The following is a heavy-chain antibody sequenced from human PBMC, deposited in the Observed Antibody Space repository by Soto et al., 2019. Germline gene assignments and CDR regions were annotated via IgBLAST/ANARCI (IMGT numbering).Heavy chain of an antibody. CDR3: AKSTEYSGHGKFDY. D-gene: IGHD5-12*01. CDR2: ISWNSGSI. J-gene: IGHJ4*02. V-gene: IGHV3-9*01. Sequence: GGSLRLSGAASGFTFDDYAMHWVRKAPGKGLEWVSGISWNSGSIDYADSVKGRFTISRDNAKTSLYLQMNSLRAEDTALYYCAKSTEYSGHGKFDYWGQGTLVPVS. CDR1: GFTFDDYA.